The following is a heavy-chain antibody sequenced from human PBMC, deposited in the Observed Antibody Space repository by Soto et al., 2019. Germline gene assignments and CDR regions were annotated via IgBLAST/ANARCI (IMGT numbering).Heavy chain of an antibody. CDR1: GYSISSGYY. CDR3: ARGAYYYDSSGYYYFDY. CDR2: IYHSGST. Sequence: SETLSLTCAVSGYSISSGYYWGLIRQPPGKGLEWIGSIYHSGSTYYNPSLKSRVTISVDTSKNQFSLKLSSVTAADTAVYYCARGAYYYDSSGYYYFDYWGQGTLVTVSS. D-gene: IGHD3-22*01. V-gene: IGHV4-38-2*01. J-gene: IGHJ4*02.